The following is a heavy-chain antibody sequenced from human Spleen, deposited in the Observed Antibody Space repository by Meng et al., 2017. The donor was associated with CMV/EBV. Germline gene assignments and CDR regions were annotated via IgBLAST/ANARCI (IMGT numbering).Heavy chain of an antibody. D-gene: IGHD3-10*01. CDR3: ARDRGVYGSGRAYYYGLDV. CDR2: ISYSGSA. Sequence: SETLSLTCIVSGGSISSDYWSWIRQPPGKGLEWIGYISYSGSADYNPSLKSRVIISVDTSKNQFSLNLSSVTAADTAVYYRARDRGVYGSGRAYYYGLDVWGQGTTVTVSS. J-gene: IGHJ6*02. CDR1: GGSISSDY. V-gene: IGHV4-59*01.